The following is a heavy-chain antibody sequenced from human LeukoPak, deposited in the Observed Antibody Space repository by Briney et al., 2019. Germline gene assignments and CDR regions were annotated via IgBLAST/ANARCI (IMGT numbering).Heavy chain of an antibody. CDR2: ISSSGSTI. Sequence: PGGSLRLSCAASGFTFSSYEMNWVRQAPGKGLEWVSYISSSGSTIYYADSVKGRFTISRDNAKNSLYLQMNSLRAEETAVYYCAKESIADDAFDIWGQGTMVTVSS. CDR1: GFTFSSYE. CDR3: AKESIADDAFDI. D-gene: IGHD6-6*01. J-gene: IGHJ3*02. V-gene: IGHV3-48*03.